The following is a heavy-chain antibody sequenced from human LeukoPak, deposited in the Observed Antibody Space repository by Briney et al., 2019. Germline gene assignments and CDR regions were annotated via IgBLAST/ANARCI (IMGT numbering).Heavy chain of an antibody. CDR2: VYYTGST. Sequence: SETLSLTCTVSGGSISSYYWSWIRQPPGKGLEWIGYVYYTGSTEYNPSLRSRVTISLEMSKQQFSLNLTSVTAADTAVYYCASNTGTVFDYWGQGALVTVSS. D-gene: IGHD7-27*01. V-gene: IGHV4-59*01. J-gene: IGHJ4*02. CDR1: GGSISSYY. CDR3: ASNTGTVFDY.